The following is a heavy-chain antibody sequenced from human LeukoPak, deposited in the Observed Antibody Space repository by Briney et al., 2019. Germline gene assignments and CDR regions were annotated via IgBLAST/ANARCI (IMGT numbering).Heavy chain of an antibody. CDR1: GFTFSSYA. Sequence: PGGSLRLSCAAPGFTFSSYAMSWVRQAPGKGLEWVGRIKSKTDGGTTDYAAPVKGRFTISRDDSKNTLYLQMNSLKTEDTAVYYCTTEGLRVRGVIHSNWFDPWGQGTLVTVSS. V-gene: IGHV3-15*01. CDR2: IKSKTDGGTT. CDR3: TTEGLRVRGVIHSNWFDP. D-gene: IGHD3-10*01. J-gene: IGHJ5*02.